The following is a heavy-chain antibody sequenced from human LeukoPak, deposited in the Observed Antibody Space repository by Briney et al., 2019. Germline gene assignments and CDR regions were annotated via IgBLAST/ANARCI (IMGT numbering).Heavy chain of an antibody. CDR1: GYTFIAYY. Sequence: GASVTVTCKASGYTFIAYYMHWVRQAPGQGLEWMGWINPNSGGTNYAQKFQGRVTMTRDTSISTVYMELSRLRSDDTAVYYCARDSCSSTSCLSIDDYWGQGTLVTVSS. V-gene: IGHV1-2*02. J-gene: IGHJ4*02. CDR2: INPNSGGT. CDR3: ARDSCSSTSCLSIDDY. D-gene: IGHD2-2*01.